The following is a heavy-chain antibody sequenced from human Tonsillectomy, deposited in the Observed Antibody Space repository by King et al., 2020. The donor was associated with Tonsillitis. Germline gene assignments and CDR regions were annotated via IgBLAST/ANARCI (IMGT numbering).Heavy chain of an antibody. CDR2: IKSDGRAT. D-gene: IGHD3-10*01. J-gene: IGHJ5*02. Sequence: VQLVESGGGLVQPGGSLRLSCVASEFTFSDYWMHWVRQAPGKGLVWVSRIKSDGRATNYADSVKGRFTISRDNAKNTLYLQMNNMRAEDTAVYYCTRGVVYYYGSWCYYNLYPWGQGPRVSVSS. CDR1: EFTFSDYW. CDR3: TRGVVYYYGSWCYYNLYP. V-gene: IGHV3-74*01.